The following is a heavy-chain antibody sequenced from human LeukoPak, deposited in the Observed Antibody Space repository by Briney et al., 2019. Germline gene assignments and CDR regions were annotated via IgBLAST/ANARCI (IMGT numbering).Heavy chain of an antibody. CDR2: IKQGGSEI. CDR1: GFTFSRFW. V-gene: IGHV3-7*01. J-gene: IGHJ4*02. Sequence: GGSRRLSCSASGFTFSRFWMSWVRQAPGKGLEYVVLIKQGGSEIYHMDSVKGRFTISRDDATNSLYLQMNSLRVEDTALYYCARDRESESDSEGDYWGQGTLVTVSS. D-gene: IGHD4-11*01. CDR3: ARDRESESDSEGDY.